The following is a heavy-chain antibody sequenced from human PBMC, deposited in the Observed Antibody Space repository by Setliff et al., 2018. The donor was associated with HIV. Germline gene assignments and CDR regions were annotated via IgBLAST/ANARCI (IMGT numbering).Heavy chain of an antibody. J-gene: IGHJ4*02. V-gene: IGHV4-34*01. CDR2: INHSGIT. CDR1: GGSFSGYY. CDR3: AREGGGYSGTYFNFPFDS. Sequence: SETLSLTCAVYGGSFSGYYWSWIRQSPGKGLEWIGEINHSGITNYNPSLKSPVSISVDMSKNQFSLKMNSVTAADMATYYCAREGGGYSGTYFNFPFDSWGQGTLVTVSS. D-gene: IGHD1-26*01.